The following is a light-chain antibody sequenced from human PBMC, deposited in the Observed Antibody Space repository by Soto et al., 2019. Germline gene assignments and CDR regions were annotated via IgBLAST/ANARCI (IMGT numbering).Light chain of an antibody. V-gene: IGLV2-14*01. CDR3: FSYTSSGTYV. CDR2: EVS. CDR1: SSEVGNYKY. Sequence: QSVLTQPASVSGSPGQSITISCTGTSSEVGNYKYVSWYQQHPGKAPKLMIYEVSNRPSGVSNRFSGSKSGNTASLTISGLQAEDETDYYCFSYTSSGTYVFGTGTKLTVL. J-gene: IGLJ1*01.